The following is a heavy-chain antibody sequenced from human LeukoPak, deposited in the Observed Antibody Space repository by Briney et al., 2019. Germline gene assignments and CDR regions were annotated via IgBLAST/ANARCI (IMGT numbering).Heavy chain of an antibody. CDR3: ARGSRSGWHNWFDP. CDR1: GYTFTSYG. Sequence: GASVKVSCKASGYTFTSYGISWVRQATGQGLEWMGWMNPNSGNTGYAQKFQGRVTMTRNTSISTAYMELSSLRSEDTAVYYCARGSRSGWHNWFDPWGQGTLVTVSS. J-gene: IGHJ5*02. D-gene: IGHD6-19*01. V-gene: IGHV1-8*02. CDR2: MNPNSGNT.